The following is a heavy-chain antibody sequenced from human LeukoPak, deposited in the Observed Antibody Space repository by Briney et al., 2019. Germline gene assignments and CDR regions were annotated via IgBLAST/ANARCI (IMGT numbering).Heavy chain of an antibody. CDR2: ISWNSGSI. D-gene: IGHD1-7*01. CDR3: AKDKLGTMAIYDY. J-gene: IGHJ4*02. Sequence: GGSLRLSCTASEFTFDDYTVHWVRQAPWKGLEWVSGISWNSGSIGYADSVKGRFTISRDNAKNSLYLQMNSLRAEDTALYYCAKDKLGTMAIYDYWGQGTLVTVSS. CDR1: EFTFDDYT. V-gene: IGHV3-9*01.